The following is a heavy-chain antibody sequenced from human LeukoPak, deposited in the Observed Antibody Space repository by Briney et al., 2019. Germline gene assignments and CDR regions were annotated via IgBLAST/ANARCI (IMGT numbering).Heavy chain of an antibody. D-gene: IGHD2-2*01. V-gene: IGHV3-20*04. J-gene: IGHJ6*03. CDR3: ARDPPHRIVVVPAATYYYYYYMDV. CDR2: INWNGGST. Sequence: GGSLRLSCAASGFTFDDYGMSWVRQAPGKGLEWVSGINWNGGSTGYADSVKGRLTISRDNTKNSLYLQMNSLRAEDTALYYCARDPPHRIVVVPAATYYYYYYMDVWGKGTTVTVSS. CDR1: GFTFDDYG.